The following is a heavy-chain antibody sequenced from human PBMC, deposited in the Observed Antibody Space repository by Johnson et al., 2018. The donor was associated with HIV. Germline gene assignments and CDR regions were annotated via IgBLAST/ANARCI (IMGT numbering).Heavy chain of an antibody. V-gene: IGHV3-30-3*01. CDR3: ARGGLYIQFLAFDAFDI. CDR1: GFTFSYYA. CDR2: ISHDGSNK. J-gene: IGHJ3*02. Sequence: QVQLVESGGVVVQPGTSLRLSCAASGFTFSYYAIFWVRQAPGKGLEWVAVISHDGSNKYYADSVKGRFTISRDNSKNTLYLQMNSLRPEDTAVYFCARGGLYIQFLAFDAFDIWGQGTMVTVSS. D-gene: IGHD4-11*01.